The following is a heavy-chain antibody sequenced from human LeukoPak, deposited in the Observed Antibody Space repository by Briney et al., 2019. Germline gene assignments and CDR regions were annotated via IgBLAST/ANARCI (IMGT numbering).Heavy chain of an antibody. D-gene: IGHD4-17*01. CDR2: MNPNSGNT. CDR3: ARVGSTGDYAYFDY. J-gene: IGHJ4*02. CDR1: GYTFTSYD. Sequence: ASVKVSCKASGYTFTSYDINWVRQATGQGLEWMGWMNPNSGNTGYAQKFQGRVTITSNTSISTAYMELSSLRSEDTAVYYCARVGSTGDYAYFDYWGQGTLVTVSS. V-gene: IGHV1-8*03.